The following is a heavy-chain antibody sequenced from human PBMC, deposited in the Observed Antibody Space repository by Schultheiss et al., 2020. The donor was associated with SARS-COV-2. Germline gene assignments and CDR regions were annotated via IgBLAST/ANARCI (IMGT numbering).Heavy chain of an antibody. CDR1: GFTFSYYG. J-gene: IGHJ6*02. CDR2: ILYDGSNK. Sequence: GESLKISCAASGFTFSYYGMHWVRQAPGKGLEWVAVILYDGSNKYYVDSVKGRFTVSRDNSKNTLYLQMNSLRAEDTAVYYCAKGTNYYYYGMDVWGQGTTVTVSS. V-gene: IGHV3-30*18. D-gene: IGHD1-1*01. CDR3: AKGTNYYYYGMDV.